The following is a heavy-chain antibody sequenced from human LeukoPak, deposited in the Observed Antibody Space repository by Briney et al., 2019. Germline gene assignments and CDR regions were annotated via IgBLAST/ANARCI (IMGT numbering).Heavy chain of an antibody. J-gene: IGHJ5*02. D-gene: IGHD1-14*01. CDR1: GGSISSSSYY. V-gene: IGHV4-39*07. CDR3: ARWAVRTGWFDP. Sequence: PSETLSLTCTVSGGSISSSSYYWGWIRQPPGKGLEWIGSMYHSGSTYYNPSLKSRVTISVDTSKNQFSLKLNSVTAADTAVYYCARWAVRTGWFDPWGQGTLVTVSS. CDR2: MYHSGST.